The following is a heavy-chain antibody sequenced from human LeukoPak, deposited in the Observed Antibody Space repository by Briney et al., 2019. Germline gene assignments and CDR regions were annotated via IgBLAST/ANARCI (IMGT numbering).Heavy chain of an antibody. D-gene: IGHD5-18*01. Sequence: GGSLRLSCAASGFTFSSYAMSWVRQAPGKGLEWVSVIYSGGSTYYADSVKGRFTISRDNSKNTLYLQMNSLRAEDTAVYYCARGVDTAMVIDYWGQGTLVTVSS. V-gene: IGHV3-66*01. CDR1: GFTFSSYA. CDR3: ARGVDTAMVIDY. CDR2: IYSGGST. J-gene: IGHJ4*02.